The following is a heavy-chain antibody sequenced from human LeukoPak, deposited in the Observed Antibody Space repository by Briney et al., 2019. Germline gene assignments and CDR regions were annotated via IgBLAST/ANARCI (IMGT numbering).Heavy chain of an antibody. Sequence: PSETLSLTCTVSGASISNYYWTWIRQPPGKGLEWIGYYYYGGSTEYNPSLKSRVTISVDTFKNQFSLKLSSVTAAATAVYYCASRYGSGSYGFDFWGQGTLVTVSS. CDR2: YYYGGST. J-gene: IGHJ4*02. V-gene: IGHV4-59*01. CDR1: GASISNYY. D-gene: IGHD3-10*01. CDR3: ASRYGSGSYGFDF.